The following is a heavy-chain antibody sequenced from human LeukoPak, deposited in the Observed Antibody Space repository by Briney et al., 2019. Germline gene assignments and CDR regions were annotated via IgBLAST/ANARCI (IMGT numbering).Heavy chain of an antibody. D-gene: IGHD6-6*01. Sequence: ASVKVSCKASGYTFTNYDINWVRQATGQGLEWMGWMNPNSGNTGYAQKFQGRVTMTRNTSISTAYMELSSLRSEDTAVYYCARESSSAGPYYYYYMDVWGKGTTVTVSS. CDR1: GYTFTNYD. J-gene: IGHJ6*03. CDR3: ARESSSAGPYYYYYMDV. V-gene: IGHV1-8*01. CDR2: MNPNSGNT.